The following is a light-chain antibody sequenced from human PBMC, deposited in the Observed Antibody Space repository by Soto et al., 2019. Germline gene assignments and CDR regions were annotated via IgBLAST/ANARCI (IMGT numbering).Light chain of an antibody. CDR1: QSIGTY. V-gene: IGKV1-39*01. Sequence: DIQMTQSPSSLSASVGDRLTITCRASQSIGTYLNWYQHKPGRAPKLLIYAASSLQSGVPTRFSGSGSGTDFTLTISSLQPEDFATYYCQQSYSNFLLTFGGGTAVEIK. J-gene: IGKJ4*01. CDR2: AAS. CDR3: QQSYSNFLLT.